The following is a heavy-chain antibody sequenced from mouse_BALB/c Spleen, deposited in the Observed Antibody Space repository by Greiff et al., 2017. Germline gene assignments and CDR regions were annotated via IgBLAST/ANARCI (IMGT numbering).Heavy chain of an antibody. CDR3: ASPIYYYGSSYEGFAY. CDR2: IWGGGST. J-gene: IGHJ3*01. D-gene: IGHD1-1*01. Sequence: VQRVESGPGLVAPSQSLSITCTVSGFSLSRYSVHWVRQPPGKGLEWLGMIWGGGSTDYNSALKSRLSISKDNSKSQVFLKMNSLQTDDTAMYYCASPIYYYGSSYEGFAYWGQGTLVTVSA. CDR1: GFSLSRYS. V-gene: IGHV2-6-4*01.